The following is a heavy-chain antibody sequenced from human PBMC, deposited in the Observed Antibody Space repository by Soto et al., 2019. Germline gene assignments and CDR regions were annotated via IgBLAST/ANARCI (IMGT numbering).Heavy chain of an antibody. CDR3: ARPVDFWSGYYLDY. CDR1: GYTFTSYA. D-gene: IGHD3-3*01. Sequence: VASVKVSCKASGYTFTSYAMHWVRQAPGQRLEWMGWINAGNGNTKYSQKFQGRVTITRDTSASTAYMELSSLRSEDTAVYYCARPVDFWSGYYLDYWGQGTLVTVSS. V-gene: IGHV1-3*01. J-gene: IGHJ4*02. CDR2: INAGNGNT.